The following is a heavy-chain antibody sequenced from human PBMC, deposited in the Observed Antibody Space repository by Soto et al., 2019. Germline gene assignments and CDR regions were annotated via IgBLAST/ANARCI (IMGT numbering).Heavy chain of an antibody. CDR2: IYSGGST. D-gene: IGHD2-21*02. J-gene: IGHJ4*02. CDR3: ARGDIYCGGDCVGGGDY. V-gene: IGHV3-53*02. Sequence: EVQLVETGGGLIQPGGSLRLSCAASGFTVSSNYMSWVRQAPGKGLEWVSVIYSGGSTYYADSVKGRFTISRDNSKNTLYVQRNSVRAEDTAVYYCARGDIYCGGDCVGGGDYWGQGTLVTVSS. CDR1: GFTVSSNY.